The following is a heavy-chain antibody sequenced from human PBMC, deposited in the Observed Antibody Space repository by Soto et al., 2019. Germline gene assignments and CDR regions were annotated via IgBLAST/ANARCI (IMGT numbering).Heavy chain of an antibody. CDR1: GGSFSGYY. J-gene: IGHJ4*02. CDR3: ARDRAIYVWGSTYFAY. CDR2: INHSGST. D-gene: IGHD3-16*01. Sequence: SETLSLTCAVYGGSFSGYYWSWIRQPPGKGLEWIGEINHSGSTNYNPSLKSRVTISVDTSKNQFSLKLSSVTAADTAVYYCARDRAIYVWGSTYFAYWGQGTLVTVSS. V-gene: IGHV4-34*01.